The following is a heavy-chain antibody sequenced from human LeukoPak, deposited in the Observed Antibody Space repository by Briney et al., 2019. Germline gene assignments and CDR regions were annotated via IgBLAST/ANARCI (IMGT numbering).Heavy chain of an antibody. CDR3: ARGAGTPKGGFDP. Sequence: KPSETLSLTCTVSGGSVSSGSYYWSWIRQPPGKGLEWIGYIYYSGSTNYNPSLKSRVTISVDTSKNQFSLELSSVTAADTAVYYCARGAGTPKGGFDPWGQGTLVTVSS. V-gene: IGHV4-61*01. D-gene: IGHD1-1*01. CDR1: GGSVSSGSYY. CDR2: IYYSGST. J-gene: IGHJ5*02.